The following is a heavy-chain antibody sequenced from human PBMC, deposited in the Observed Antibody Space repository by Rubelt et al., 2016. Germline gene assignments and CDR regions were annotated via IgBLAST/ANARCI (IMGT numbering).Heavy chain of an antibody. D-gene: IGHD3-3*01. CDR3: ARTYYDFWNTRPSAYYNDY. CDR1: GVSVSDYY. Sequence: QVQLQESGPGLVKPSETLSLTCTVSGVSVSDYYWTWIRQPPGKGLEWIGNIYYRGSTNYNPSLKSRVTISVDTSKNQFSLGLSSVTAADTAMYYCARTYYDFWNTRPSAYYNDYWGQGTLVTVSS. V-gene: IGHV4-59*08. J-gene: IGHJ4*02. CDR2: IYYRGST.